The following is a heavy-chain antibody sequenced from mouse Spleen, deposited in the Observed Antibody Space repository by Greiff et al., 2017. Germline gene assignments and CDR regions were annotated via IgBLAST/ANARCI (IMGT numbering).Heavy chain of an antibody. CDR3: ARHLGDYAWFAY. CDR1: GFTFSSYG. CDR2: ISSGGSYT. J-gene: IGHJ3*01. V-gene: IGHV5-6*01. D-gene: IGHD2-4*01. Sequence: DVHLVESGGDLVKPGGSLKLSCAASGFTFSSYGMSWVRQTPDKRLEWVATISSGGSYTYYPDSVKGRFTISRDNAKNTLYLQMSSLKSEDTAMYYCARHLGDYAWFAYWGQGTLVTVSA.